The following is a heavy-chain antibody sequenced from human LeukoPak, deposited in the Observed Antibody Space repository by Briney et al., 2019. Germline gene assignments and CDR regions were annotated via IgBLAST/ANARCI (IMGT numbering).Heavy chain of an antibody. J-gene: IGHJ3*02. D-gene: IGHD3-10*01. CDR3: ATVHYSGPIGDAFDI. CDR1: GYTFTGYY. Sequence: ASVKVSCKASGYTFTGYYMHWVRQAPGQGLEWMGWINPNSGGTTYAQKFQGRVTMTRDTSISTAYMELSSLRSEDTAVYYCATVHYSGPIGDAFDIWGQGTMVTVSS. V-gene: IGHV1-2*02. CDR2: INPNSGGT.